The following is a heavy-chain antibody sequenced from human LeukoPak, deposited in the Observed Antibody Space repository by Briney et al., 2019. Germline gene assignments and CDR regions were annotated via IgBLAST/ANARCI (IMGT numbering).Heavy chain of an antibody. V-gene: IGHV3-53*01. J-gene: IGHJ4*02. D-gene: IGHD3-22*01. Sequence: GGSLRLSCAASGFTVSSNYMGWVRQAPGKGLEWVSVIYSGGSTYYADSVKGRFTISRDNSKNTLYLQMNSLRAEDTAVYYCARVFPTQYYYDSSGYLDYWGQGTLVTVSS. CDR3: ARVFPTQYYYDSSGYLDY. CDR1: GFTVSSNY. CDR2: IYSGGST.